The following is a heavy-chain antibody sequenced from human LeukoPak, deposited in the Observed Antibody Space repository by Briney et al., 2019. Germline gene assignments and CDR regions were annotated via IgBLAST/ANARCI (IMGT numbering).Heavy chain of an antibody. CDR3: AREGSIAVAGIFDY. Sequence: SGTLSLTCAVSGGSISSSNWWSWVRQPPGKGLEWIGEIYHSGSTNYNPSLKSRVTISVDKSKNQFSLELSSVTAADTAVYYCAREGSIAVAGIFDYWGQGTLVTVSS. D-gene: IGHD6-19*01. J-gene: IGHJ4*02. CDR2: IYHSGST. CDR1: GGSISSSNW. V-gene: IGHV4-4*02.